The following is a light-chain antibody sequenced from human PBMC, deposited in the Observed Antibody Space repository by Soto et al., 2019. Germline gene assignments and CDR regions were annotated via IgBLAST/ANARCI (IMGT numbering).Light chain of an antibody. CDR3: HQYDSSPLT. V-gene: IGKV3-20*01. Sequence: EIVLTQSPGTLSLSPGERATLSCRASQSVSSSYLAWYQQKPGQAPRLLICGSSSRAAGTTDRFSGSGSGTDFPLTISRLEPEDCAVYYCHQYDSSPLTFGGGTKVEIK. CDR1: QSVSSSY. CDR2: GSS. J-gene: IGKJ4*01.